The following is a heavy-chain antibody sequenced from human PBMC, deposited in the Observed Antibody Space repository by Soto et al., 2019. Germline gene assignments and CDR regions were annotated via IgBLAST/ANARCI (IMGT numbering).Heavy chain of an antibody. CDR1: GGSISSYY. V-gene: IGHV4-59*01. CDR3: ARGPSITQLTVPYFDY. Sequence: SETLSLTCTVSGGSISSYYWSWIRQPPGKGLEWIGYIYYSGSTNYDPSLKSRVTISVDTSKNQFSLKLSSVTAADTAVYYCARGPSITQLTVPYFDYWGQGTVVTVSS. D-gene: IGHD3-10*01. J-gene: IGHJ4*02. CDR2: IYYSGST.